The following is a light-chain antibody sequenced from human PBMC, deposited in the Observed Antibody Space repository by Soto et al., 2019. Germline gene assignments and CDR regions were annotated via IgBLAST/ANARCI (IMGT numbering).Light chain of an antibody. Sequence: QSVLTQPHSASGTPGQRVTISCSGSSSNIGINSVHWFQQLPGTAPKLLISTTNQRPSGVPERFSGSKSGTSASLAISGLQSEDEADYYCAAWDDSLNGHVFGTGTKVTVL. CDR3: AAWDDSLNGHV. V-gene: IGLV1-44*01. J-gene: IGLJ1*01. CDR2: TTN. CDR1: SSNIGINS.